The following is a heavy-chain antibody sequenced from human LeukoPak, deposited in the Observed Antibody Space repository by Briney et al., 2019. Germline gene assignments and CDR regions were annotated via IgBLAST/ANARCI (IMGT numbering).Heavy chain of an antibody. Sequence: PSETLSLTCTVSGGSISSHYWSWIRQPPGKGLEWIGEINHSGSTNYNPPLKSRVTISVDTSKNQFSLKLSSVTAADTAVYYCARDGSGSYYVGYFDYWGQGTLVTVSS. J-gene: IGHJ4*02. CDR2: INHSGST. CDR1: GGSISSHY. V-gene: IGHV4-34*01. D-gene: IGHD3-10*01. CDR3: ARDGSGSYYVGYFDY.